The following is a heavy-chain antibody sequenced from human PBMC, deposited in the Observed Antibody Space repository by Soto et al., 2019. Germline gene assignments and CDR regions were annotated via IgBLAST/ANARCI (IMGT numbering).Heavy chain of an antibody. V-gene: IGHV5-51*01. CDR1: GYSFTSYW. D-gene: IGHD1-26*01. J-gene: IGHJ6*02. CDR2: IYPGDSDT. Sequence: PGESLKISCKGSGYSFTSYWIGWVRQMPGKGLEWMGIIYPGDSDTRYSPSFQGQVTISADKSISTAYLQWSSLKASDTAMYYCARHRWDLAQGAYYGMDVWGQGTTVTVS. CDR3: ARHRWDLAQGAYYGMDV.